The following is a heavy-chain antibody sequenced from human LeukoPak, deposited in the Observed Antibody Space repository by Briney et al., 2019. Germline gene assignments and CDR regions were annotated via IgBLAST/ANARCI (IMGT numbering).Heavy chain of an antibody. CDR3: ARQGTYSSAIGMGY. D-gene: IGHD6-19*01. V-gene: IGHV1-46*02. Sequence: ASVKVSCKASGYTFNNHYMYWVRQAPGQGLEWMGVINPSGGSTSYAQKFQGRVTMTKDTSTRTVYMEVNSLRSEDTAVYYCARQGTYSSAIGMGYWGQGTLVTVSS. J-gene: IGHJ4*02. CDR2: INPSGGST. CDR1: GYTFNNHY.